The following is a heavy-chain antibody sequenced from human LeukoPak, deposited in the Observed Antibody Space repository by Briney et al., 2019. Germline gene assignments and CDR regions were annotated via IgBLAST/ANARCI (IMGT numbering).Heavy chain of an antibody. Sequence: SETLSLTCTVSGGSISSSSYYWGWLRQPPGKGLEWIGSIYYSGSTYYNPSLKSRVTISVDTSKNQFSLKLSSVTAADTAVYYCARRVLGLRPFDYWGQGTLVTISS. CDR1: GGSISSSSYY. J-gene: IGHJ4*02. V-gene: IGHV4-39*01. D-gene: IGHD4-17*01. CDR3: ARRVLGLRPFDY. CDR2: IYYSGST.